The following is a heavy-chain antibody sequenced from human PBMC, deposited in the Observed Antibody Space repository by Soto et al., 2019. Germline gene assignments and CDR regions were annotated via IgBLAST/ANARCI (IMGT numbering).Heavy chain of an antibody. CDR1: GGSISSSSYY. J-gene: IGHJ4*02. CDR2: IYYSGST. D-gene: IGHD3-22*01. CDR3: ARRASYYDSSGYHTYFDY. Sequence: SETLSLTCTVSGGSISSSSYYWGWIRQPPGKGLEWIGSIYYSGSTYYNPSLKSRVTISVDTSKNQFSLKLSSVTAADTAVYYCARRASYYDSSGYHTYFDYWGQGTLVTVSS. V-gene: IGHV4-39*01.